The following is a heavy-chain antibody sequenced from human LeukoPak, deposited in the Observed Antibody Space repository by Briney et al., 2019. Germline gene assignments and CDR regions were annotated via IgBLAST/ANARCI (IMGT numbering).Heavy chain of an antibody. CDR1: GGSISSYY. CDR3: ARRYGHARLDY. D-gene: IGHD4-17*01. CDR2: IYDSGST. J-gene: IGHJ4*02. V-gene: IGHV4-59*01. Sequence: PSETLSLTCTVAGGSISSYYWSWIRQPPGRGLEWIGCIYDSGSTNYNPSLQSRVTISVDTSKSHFPLKLSSVTAADTAVYYCARRYGHARLDYWGQGTLVPVSS.